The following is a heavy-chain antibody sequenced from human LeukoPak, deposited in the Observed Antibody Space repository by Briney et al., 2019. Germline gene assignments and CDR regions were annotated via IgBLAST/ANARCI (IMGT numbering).Heavy chain of an antibody. CDR2: INTNTGNP. V-gene: IGHV7-4-1*02. CDR1: GGTFIGYA. D-gene: IGHD3-16*01. J-gene: IGHJ4*02. Sequence: ASVKVSCKASGGTFIGYAISWVRQAPGQGLEWMGWINTNTGNPTYAQGFTGRFVFSLDTSVSTAYLQISSLKAEDTAVYYCARRARWFGVDYWGQGTLVTVSS. CDR3: ARRARWFGVDY.